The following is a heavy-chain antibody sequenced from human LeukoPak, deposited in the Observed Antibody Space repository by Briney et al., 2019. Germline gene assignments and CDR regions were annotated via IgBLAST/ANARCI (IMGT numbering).Heavy chain of an antibody. V-gene: IGHV4-61*05. D-gene: IGHD1-26*01. J-gene: IGHJ4*02. Sequence: SETLSLTCTVSGGSISSSSYYWGWIRQPPGKGLEWIGYIYYSGSTNYNPSLKSRVTISVDTSKNQFSLKLSSVTAADTAVYYCARVFVWSGSYIFDYWGQGTLVTVSS. CDR3: ARVFVWSGSYIFDY. CDR1: GGSISSSSYY. CDR2: IYYSGST.